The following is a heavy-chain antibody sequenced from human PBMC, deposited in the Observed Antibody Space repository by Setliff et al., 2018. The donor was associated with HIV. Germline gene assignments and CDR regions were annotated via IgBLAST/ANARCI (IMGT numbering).Heavy chain of an antibody. CDR1: GYTFTSYA. J-gene: IGHJ3*01. CDR2: IIPIFGTA. CDR3: ARECSGGNCFGAFDV. D-gene: IGHD2-15*01. V-gene: IGHV1-69*05. Sequence: GASVKVSCKASGYTFTSYAMNWVRQAPGQGLEWMGGIIPIFGTANYAQKFQGRVTITTDKSATTVYMDLSSLRSDDTALYYCARECSGGNCFGAFDVWGLGTMVTVSS.